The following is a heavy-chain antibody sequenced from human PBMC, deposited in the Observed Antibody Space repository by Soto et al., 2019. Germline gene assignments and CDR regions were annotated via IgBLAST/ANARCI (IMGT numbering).Heavy chain of an antibody. Sequence: PGGSLRLSCAASGFTFSSYAMHWVRQAPCKGLEWVAVISYDGSNKYYADSVKGRFTISRDNSKNTLYLHMNSLRAEDTAVYYCVRDVGFWGGSPPPDYYYCMDGWGQGTRVA. J-gene: IGHJ6*01. CDR2: ISYDGSNK. D-gene: IGHD3-3*01. CDR3: VRDVGFWGGSPPPDYYYCMDG. CDR1: GFTFSSYA. V-gene: IGHV3-30-3*01.